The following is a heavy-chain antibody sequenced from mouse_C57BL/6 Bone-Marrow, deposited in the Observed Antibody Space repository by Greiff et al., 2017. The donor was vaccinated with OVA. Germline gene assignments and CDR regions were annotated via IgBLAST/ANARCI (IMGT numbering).Heavy chain of an antibody. J-gene: IGHJ3*01. D-gene: IGHD1-1*01. CDR3: ARDRHYYGSSYIAY. CDR1: GYSITSGYY. V-gene: IGHV3-6*01. Sequence: EVKLMESGPGLVKPSQSLSLTCSVTGYSITSGYYWNWIRQFPGNKLEWMGYISYDGSNNYNPSLKNRISITRDTSKNQFFLKLNSVTTEDTATYYCARDRHYYGSSYIAYWGQGTLVTVSA. CDR2: ISYDGSN.